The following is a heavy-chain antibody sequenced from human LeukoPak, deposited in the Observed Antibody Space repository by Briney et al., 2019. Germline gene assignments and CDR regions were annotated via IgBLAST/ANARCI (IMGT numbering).Heavy chain of an antibody. CDR3: ARGALYYDSSGYYYGDY. Sequence: ASVKVSCKASGYTFTGYCKHWVRQAPGQGLEWMGWINPNSGGTNYAQKFQGRVTMTRDTSISTAYMELSRLRSDDTAVYYCARGALYYDSSGYYYGDYWGQGTLVTVSS. J-gene: IGHJ4*02. V-gene: IGHV1-2*02. D-gene: IGHD3-22*01. CDR1: GYTFTGYC. CDR2: INPNSGGT.